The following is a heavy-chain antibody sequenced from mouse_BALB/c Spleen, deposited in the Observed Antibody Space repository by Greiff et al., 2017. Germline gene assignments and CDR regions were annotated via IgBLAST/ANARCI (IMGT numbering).Heavy chain of an antibody. CDR1: GFTFSSYA. CDR3: ARDYYGSSYFDY. Sequence: QVESGGGLVKPGGSLKLSCAASGFTFSSYAMSWVRQTPEKRLEWVASISSGGSTYYPDSVKGRFTISRDNARNILYLQMSSLRSEDTAMYYCARDYYGSSYFDYWGQGTTLTVSS. CDR2: ISSGGST. D-gene: IGHD1-1*01. J-gene: IGHJ2*01. V-gene: IGHV5-6-5*01.